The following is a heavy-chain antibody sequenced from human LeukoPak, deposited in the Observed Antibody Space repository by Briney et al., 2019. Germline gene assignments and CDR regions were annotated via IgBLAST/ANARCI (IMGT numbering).Heavy chain of an antibody. Sequence: PSQTLSLTCSVSGGSINSDYWNWIRQPPGKGLEWIGYIYHSGSTNYNPSLKSRVTISIDKSKKQFSLKLISVTAADTAIYYCARVGGMTTINNAAFDIWGQGTMVTVSS. J-gene: IGHJ3*02. CDR1: GGSINSDY. V-gene: IGHV4-59*01. D-gene: IGHD5-24*01. CDR3: ARVGGMTTINNAAFDI. CDR2: IYHSGST.